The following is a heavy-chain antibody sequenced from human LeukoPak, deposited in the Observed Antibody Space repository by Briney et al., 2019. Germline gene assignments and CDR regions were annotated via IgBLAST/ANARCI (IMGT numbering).Heavy chain of an antibody. CDR3: ARDRKGIAVAGTGY. CDR2: ISAYNGNT. J-gene: IGHJ4*02. Sequence: ASVKVSCKASGGTFSSYAISWVRQAPGQGLEWVGWISAYNGNTNYAQKLQGRVTMTTDTSTSTAYMELRSLRSDDTAVYYCARDRKGIAVAGTGYWGQGTLVTVSS. D-gene: IGHD6-19*01. V-gene: IGHV1-18*01. CDR1: GGTFSSYA.